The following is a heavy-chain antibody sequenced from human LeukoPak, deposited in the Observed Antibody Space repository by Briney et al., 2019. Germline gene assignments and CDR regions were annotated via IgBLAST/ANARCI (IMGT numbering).Heavy chain of an antibody. CDR1: GYTLTELS. D-gene: IGHD4-11*01. CDR2: FDPEDGET. CDR3: AIPPPSTVHHFDY. V-gene: IGHV1-24*01. J-gene: IGHJ4*02. Sequence: SVKVSCKVSGYTLTELSMHWVRQAPGKGLEWMGGFDPEDGETIYAQKFQGRVTMTEDTSTDTAYMELSSLRSEDTAVYYCAIPPPSTVHHFDYWGQGTLVTVSS.